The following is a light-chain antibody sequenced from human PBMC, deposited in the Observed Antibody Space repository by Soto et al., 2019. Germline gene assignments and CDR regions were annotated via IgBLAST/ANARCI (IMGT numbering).Light chain of an antibody. V-gene: IGLV2-14*01. J-gene: IGLJ1*01. CDR3: NSYRTVSTYV. CDR1: SSDIGGYNF. CDR2: DVG. Sequence: QSALTQPASVSGSPGQSITIACTGTSSDIGGYNFVSWYQQHPGKAPKLLIYDVGNRPSGVSNRFSGSKSGNTASLTISGLQAEDEDHYYCNSYRTVSTYVFGPGTKLTVL.